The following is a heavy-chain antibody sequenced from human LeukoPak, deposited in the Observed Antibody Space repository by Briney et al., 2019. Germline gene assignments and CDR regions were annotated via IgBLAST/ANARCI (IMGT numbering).Heavy chain of an antibody. V-gene: IGHV3-74*01. CDR2: INGDGSST. CDR1: GFTFSSSW. J-gene: IGHJ4*02. Sequence: GGSLRLSCAASGFTFSSSWTHWVRHAPGKGLVWVSRINGDGSSTSYAGSVKGRFTISRDNAKSALYLQMNSLRAEDTAVYYCASGIAAVGWDFDYWGQGTLVTVSS. CDR3: ASGIAAVGWDFDY. D-gene: IGHD6-13*01.